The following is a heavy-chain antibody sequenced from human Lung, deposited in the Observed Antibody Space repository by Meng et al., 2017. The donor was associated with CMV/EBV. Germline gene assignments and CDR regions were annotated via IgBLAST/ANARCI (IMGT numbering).Heavy chain of an antibody. D-gene: IGHD6-6*01. V-gene: IGHV3-30*14. CDR3: AREYGSSSAFEY. CDR1: GFTFSRYA. J-gene: IGHJ4*02. CDR2: ISFDGGTR. Sequence: GGSXRLXCAASGFTFSRYAFHWVRQAPGKGLEWVAVISFDGGTRYYADSVKGRFTISRDSSRNSLYLQLNSLRPEDTAVYYCAREYGSSSAFEYWGQGKXVTVSS.